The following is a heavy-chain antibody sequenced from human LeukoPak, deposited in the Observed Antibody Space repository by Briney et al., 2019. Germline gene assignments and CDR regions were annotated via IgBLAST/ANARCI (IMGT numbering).Heavy chain of an antibody. CDR1: GYRLSSFG. V-gene: IGHV1-18*01. Sequence: ASVKVSCKASGYRLSSFGINWMRQAPGQGLEWMGWISAYNGDTNYAQKLQGRVTMTTDTSTSTAYMDLRSLRSDDTAVYYCARGGYYGSGSFPDYWGQGTLVTVSS. D-gene: IGHD3-10*01. CDR2: ISAYNGDT. J-gene: IGHJ4*02. CDR3: ARGGYYGSGSFPDY.